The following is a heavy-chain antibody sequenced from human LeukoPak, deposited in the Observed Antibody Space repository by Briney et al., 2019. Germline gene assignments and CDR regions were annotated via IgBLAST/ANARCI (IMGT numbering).Heavy chain of an antibody. V-gene: IGHV4-61*02. CDR2: IYTSGST. CDR3: ARDLHEWVRGVSYYYYYYMDV. CDR1: GGSISSGSYY. J-gene: IGHJ6*03. Sequence: SETLSLTCTVSGGSISSGSYYWSWIRQPAGKGLEWIGRIYTSGSTNYNPSLKSRVTISVDTSKNQFSLKLSSVTAADTAVYYCARDLHEWVRGVSYYYYYYMDVWGKGTTVTISS. D-gene: IGHD3-10*01.